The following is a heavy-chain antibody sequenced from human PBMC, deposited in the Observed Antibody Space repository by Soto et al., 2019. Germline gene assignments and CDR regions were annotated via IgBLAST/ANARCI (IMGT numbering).Heavy chain of an antibody. CDR2: ISSSGSTI. Sequence: EGSLRLSCAASGFTFSDYYMSWIRQAPGKGLEWVSYISSSGSTIYYADSVKGRFTISRDNAKNSLYLQMNSLRAEDTAVYYCARDGLRFLEWLPPYGMDVWGQGTTVTVSS. CDR1: GFTFSDYY. D-gene: IGHD3-3*01. J-gene: IGHJ6*02. CDR3: ARDGLRFLEWLPPYGMDV. V-gene: IGHV3-11*01.